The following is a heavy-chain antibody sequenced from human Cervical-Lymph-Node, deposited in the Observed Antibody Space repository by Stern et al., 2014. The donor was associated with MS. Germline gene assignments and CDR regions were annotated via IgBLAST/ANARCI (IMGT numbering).Heavy chain of an antibody. CDR1: GYSFTIYY. CDR3: ARHVQGFDY. V-gene: IGHV5-51*01. J-gene: IGHJ4*02. CDR2: IYPYDSDT. Sequence: VQLVQSGAEVKKPGESLKISCKLSGYSFTIYYIAWVRQMPGKGLEWMGVIYPYDSDTTYSPSFQGHVTISADKSITTVYLQWSSLRASDTAMYYCARHVQGFDYWGQGTLVTVSS.